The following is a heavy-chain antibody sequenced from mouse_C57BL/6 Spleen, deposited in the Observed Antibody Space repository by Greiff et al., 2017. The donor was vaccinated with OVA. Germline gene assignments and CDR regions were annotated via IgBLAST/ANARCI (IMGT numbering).Heavy chain of an antibody. D-gene: IGHD3-2*02. CDR3: ARQLRPGFMDY. CDR1: GYTFTDYY. V-gene: IGHV1-26*01. J-gene: IGHJ4*01. CDR2: INPNNGGT. Sequence: EVQLQQSGPELVKPGASVKISCKASGYTFTDYYMNWVKQSHGKSLEWIGDINPNNGGTSYNQQFKGKATLTVDKSSSTAYMELRSLTSEDSAVYYCARQLRPGFMDYWGQGTSVTVSS.